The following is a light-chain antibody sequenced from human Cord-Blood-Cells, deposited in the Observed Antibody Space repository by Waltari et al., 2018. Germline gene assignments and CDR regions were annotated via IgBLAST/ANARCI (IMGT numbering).Light chain of an antibody. CDR3: QVWDSSSDHYV. CDR1: NMGIKR. CDR2: YDS. V-gene: IGLV3-21*04. J-gene: IGLJ1*01. Sequence: SYVMTQPPSVSVAPGKTARITCGGNNMGIKRVHWYQQKPGQAPVLVIYYDSDRPSGIPERFSGSNSGNTATLTISRVEAGDEADYYCQVWDSSSDHYVFGTGTKVTVL.